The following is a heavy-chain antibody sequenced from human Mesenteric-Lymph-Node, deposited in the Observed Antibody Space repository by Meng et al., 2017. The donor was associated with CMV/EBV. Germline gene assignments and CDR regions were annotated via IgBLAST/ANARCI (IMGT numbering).Heavy chain of an antibody. CDR1: GFSFNSYS. Sequence: GESLKISCAASGFSFNSYSMNWVRQAPGKGLEWVSSISRSSSYKYYADSVKGRFTISRDNAKNFLFLQMSSLRVEDTAVYYCATSPDIVVVRPVHRDFWGQGTLVTVSS. V-gene: IGHV3-21*01. CDR3: ATSPDIVVVRPVHRDF. D-gene: IGHD2-2*01. CDR2: ISRSSSYK. J-gene: IGHJ4*02.